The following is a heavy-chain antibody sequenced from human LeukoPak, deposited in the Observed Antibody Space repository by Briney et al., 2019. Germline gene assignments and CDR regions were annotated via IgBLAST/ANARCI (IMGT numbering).Heavy chain of an antibody. Sequence: SQTLSLTCTVSGGSISSGSYYWSWIRQPAGKGLEWIGRIYTSGSTNYNPSLKSRVTISVDTSKNQFSLKLSSVTAADTAVYYCARGRELPDYFDYWGQGTLVTVSS. CDR3: ARGRELPDYFDY. D-gene: IGHD1-26*01. V-gene: IGHV4-61*02. J-gene: IGHJ4*02. CDR2: IYTSGST. CDR1: GGSISSGSYY.